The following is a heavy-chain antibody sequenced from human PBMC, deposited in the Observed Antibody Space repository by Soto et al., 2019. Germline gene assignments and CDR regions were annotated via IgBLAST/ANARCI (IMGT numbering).Heavy chain of an antibody. CDR3: AKDASITTTYLAH. J-gene: IGHJ4*02. CDR2: ISWNSGNI. V-gene: IGHV3-9*01. Sequence: DVQLVESGGGFVQPGRSLRLSCAASGFTFDDYAMHWVQLAPGKGLEWVSSISWNSGNIDYADSVKSRFTVSRDNAKNSLYLQMNSLRSEDTAMYYCAKDASITTTYLAHWGQGTLFTVSA. D-gene: IGHD1-1*01. CDR1: GFTFDDYA.